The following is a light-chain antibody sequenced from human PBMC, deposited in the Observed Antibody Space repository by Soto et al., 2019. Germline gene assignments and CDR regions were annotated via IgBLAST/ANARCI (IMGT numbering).Light chain of an antibody. CDR3: QQYETFPLA. Sequence: DIQMTQSPSTLSASVGDRVTIACRASQSISTWLAWYQQKPGKAPKLLIYKASILESGVPSRLSGSGSATEFTLTISSLQPEDFASYYCQQYETFPLAFGGGTKVEIK. CDR1: QSISTW. V-gene: IGKV1-5*03. J-gene: IGKJ4*01. CDR2: KAS.